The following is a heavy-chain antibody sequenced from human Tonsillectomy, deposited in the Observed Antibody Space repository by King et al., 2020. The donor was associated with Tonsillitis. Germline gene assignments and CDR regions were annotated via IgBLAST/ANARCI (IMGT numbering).Heavy chain of an antibody. CDR3: ARRAXWXYYXXI. V-gene: IGHV4-59*08. D-gene: IGHD1-7*01. CDR2: IYYTGST. Sequence: VQLQESGPGLVKPSETLSLTCTVSGGSMSGYYWSWIRQPPGKGLEWIGYIYYTGSTNYNPSLRSRVTISVDTSKNQFSLELSSVTAADTAVYYCARRAXWXYYXXIWGXXTMVTV. J-gene: IGHJ3*02. CDR1: GGSMSGYY.